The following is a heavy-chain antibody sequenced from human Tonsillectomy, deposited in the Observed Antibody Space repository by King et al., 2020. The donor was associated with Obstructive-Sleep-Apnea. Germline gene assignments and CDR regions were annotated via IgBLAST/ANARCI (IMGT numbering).Heavy chain of an antibody. Sequence: VQLVESGGGLVQPGGSLRLSCAGSGFTFSSYDMHWVRQATGKGLEWVSAIGPAGDTYYPGSVKGRFTISRENAKNSLYLQMNSRRVGDTAVYFCARGGIAVAGRPFNYWGQGTLVTVSS. V-gene: IGHV3-13*04. J-gene: IGHJ4*02. CDR1: GFTFSSYD. D-gene: IGHD6-19*01. CDR2: IGPAGDT. CDR3: ARGGIAVAGRPFNY.